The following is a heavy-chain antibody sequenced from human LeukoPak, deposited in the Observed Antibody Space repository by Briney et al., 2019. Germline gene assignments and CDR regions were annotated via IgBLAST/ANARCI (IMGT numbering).Heavy chain of an antibody. J-gene: IGHJ3*02. CDR3: ARAVLLWFGESITDAFDI. Sequence: SETLSLTCTVSGDSISSYYWSWLRQPPGKGLEGIGHIYYSGSTNYNPSLKSRVTISVDTSKNQFSLKLSSVTAADTAVYYCARAVLLWFGESITDAFDIWGQGTMVTVSS. CDR1: GDSISSYY. CDR2: IYYSGST. D-gene: IGHD3-10*01. V-gene: IGHV4-59*13.